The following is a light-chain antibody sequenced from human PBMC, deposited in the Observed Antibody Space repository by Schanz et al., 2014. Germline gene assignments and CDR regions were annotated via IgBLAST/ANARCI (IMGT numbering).Light chain of an antibody. CDR2: KAS. V-gene: IGKV1-5*03. CDR1: QSISSW. Sequence: DIQMTQSPSTLSASVGDRVTFTCRASQSISSWLAWYQQKPGKAPTLLIFKASSLESGVPSRFSGSGSGTEFTLTIDSLQPDDFATYYCQHAWTFGQGTKVEVK. CDR3: QHAWT. J-gene: IGKJ1*01.